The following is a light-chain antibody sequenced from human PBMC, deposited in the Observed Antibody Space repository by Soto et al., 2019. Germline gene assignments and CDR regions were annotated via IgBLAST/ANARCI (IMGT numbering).Light chain of an antibody. CDR3: QQYGSSPLT. CDR1: QSVSSSY. J-gene: IGKJ4*01. CDR2: GAS. Sequence: EIVLTQSPGTLSLSPGERATLSCRASQSVSSSYLAWDQQKPGQAPRLLIYGASSRATGIPDRFSGSGSGTDFTLTISRLEPKDFAVYYCQQYGSSPLTFGGGTKVEIK. V-gene: IGKV3-20*01.